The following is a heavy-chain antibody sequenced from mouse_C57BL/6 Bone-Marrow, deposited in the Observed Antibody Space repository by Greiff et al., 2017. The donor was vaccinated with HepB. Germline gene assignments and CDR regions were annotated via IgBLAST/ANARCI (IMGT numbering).Heavy chain of an antibody. CDR1: GYSITSGYY. CDR3: ARESRFITTVVATSGAMDY. J-gene: IGHJ4*01. D-gene: IGHD1-1*01. CDR2: ISYDGSN. V-gene: IGHV3-6*01. Sequence: EVKLMESGPGLVKPSQSLSLTCSVTGYSITSGYYWNWIRQFPGNKLEWMGYISYDGSNNYNPSPKNRNSITRDTAKNQFFLKLNSVTTENTATYYCARESRFITTVVATSGAMDYWGQGTSVTVSS.